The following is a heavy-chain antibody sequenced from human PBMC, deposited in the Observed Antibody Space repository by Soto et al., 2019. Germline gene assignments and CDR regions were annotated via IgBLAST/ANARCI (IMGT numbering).Heavy chain of an antibody. J-gene: IGHJ4*02. Sequence: EVQLVESGGGLVQPGGSLRLSCAASGFTVSNNYMSWVRQAPGKGLEWVSVIYTGGTTYYADSVKGRFTISRDNSKNTIYLQMNSLRAEDTAVYYCARGAAPSSGQWGQGTLVTVSS. CDR1: GFTVSNNY. CDR2: IYTGGTT. CDR3: ARGAAPSSGQ. D-gene: IGHD3-22*01. V-gene: IGHV3-66*01.